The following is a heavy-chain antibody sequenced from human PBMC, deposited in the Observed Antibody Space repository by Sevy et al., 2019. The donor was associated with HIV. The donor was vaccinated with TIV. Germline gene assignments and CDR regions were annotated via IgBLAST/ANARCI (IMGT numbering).Heavy chain of an antibody. CDR1: GFTFDDYA. Sequence: GGSLRLSCAASGFTFDDYAMHWVRQAPGKGLEWVSGISWNSGSIGYADSVKGRFTISRDNAKNSLYLQMNSLRAEDMALYYCAKDEGSYDILTGHPDYWGQGTLVTVSS. CDR3: AKDEGSYDILTGHPDY. V-gene: IGHV3-9*03. J-gene: IGHJ4*02. D-gene: IGHD3-9*01. CDR2: ISWNSGSI.